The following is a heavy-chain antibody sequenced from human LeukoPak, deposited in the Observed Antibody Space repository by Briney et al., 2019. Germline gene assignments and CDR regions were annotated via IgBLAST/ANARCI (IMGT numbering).Heavy chain of an antibody. J-gene: IGHJ3*02. Sequence: ASVKVSCKASGFTFTTHDYNWVRQATGQGLEWMGWMNPNSGNTGYAQRFQGRVTMTRNTSISTAYMELSSLRSEDTAVYYCARGPDAFDIWGQGTMVTVSS. CDR1: GFTFTTHD. CDR2: MNPNSGNT. CDR3: ARGPDAFDI. V-gene: IGHV1-8*01.